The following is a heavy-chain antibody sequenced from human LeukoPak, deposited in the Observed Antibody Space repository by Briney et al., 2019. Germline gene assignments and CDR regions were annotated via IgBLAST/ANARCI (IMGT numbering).Heavy chain of an antibody. J-gene: IGHJ5*02. D-gene: IGHD2-2*02. Sequence: GGSLRPSSAASGFTFSSYAMSWVRQAPGKGLEWVSAISGSGGSTYYADSVKGRFTISRDNSKNTLYLQMNSLRAEDTAVYYCAKAVVPAAIKSWFDPWGQGTLVTVSS. CDR3: AKAVVPAAIKSWFDP. CDR1: GFTFSSYA. V-gene: IGHV3-23*01. CDR2: ISGSGGST.